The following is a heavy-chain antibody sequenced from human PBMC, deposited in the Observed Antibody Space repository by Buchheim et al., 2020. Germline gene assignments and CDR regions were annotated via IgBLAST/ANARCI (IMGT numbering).Heavy chain of an antibody. D-gene: IGHD2-2*01. CDR1: GGSISTYY. CDR2: ISPSGIP. Sequence: QLQLQESGPGLVKPSETLSLTCTVSGGSISTYYWSWIRLTAGQGLEWIGRISPSGIPDYKPSLKSRVTMSLDTSKRQYSLKLTSMTAADTAFYYCARDHKASTSEGPYWGQGTL. V-gene: IGHV4-4*07. J-gene: IGHJ4*02. CDR3: ARDHKASTSEGPY.